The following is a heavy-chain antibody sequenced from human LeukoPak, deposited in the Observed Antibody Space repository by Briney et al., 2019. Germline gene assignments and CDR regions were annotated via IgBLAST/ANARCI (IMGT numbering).Heavy chain of an antibody. CDR2: IIPIFGTA. Sequence: ASVKVSCKATGGTFSSYAISWVRQAPGQGPEWMGGIIPIFGTANYAQKFQGRVTITTDESTSTAYMELSSLRSEDTAVYYCARGTYYDILTGQYYYFDYWGQGTLVTVSS. CDR3: ARGTYYDILTGQYYYFDY. V-gene: IGHV1-69*05. J-gene: IGHJ4*02. D-gene: IGHD3-9*01. CDR1: GGTFSSYA.